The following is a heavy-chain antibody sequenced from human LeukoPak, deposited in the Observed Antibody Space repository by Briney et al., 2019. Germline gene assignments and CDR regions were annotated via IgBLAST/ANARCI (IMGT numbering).Heavy chain of an antibody. CDR1: GGSISSGDYY. J-gene: IGHJ3*02. Sequence: SQTLSLTRTVSGGSISSGDYYWSWIRQPPGKGLEWIGYIYYSGSTYYNPSLKSRVTISVDTSKNQFSLKLSSVTAADTAVYYCARRELGNAFDIWGQGTMVTVSS. V-gene: IGHV4-30-4*01. D-gene: IGHD7-27*01. CDR3: ARRELGNAFDI. CDR2: IYYSGST.